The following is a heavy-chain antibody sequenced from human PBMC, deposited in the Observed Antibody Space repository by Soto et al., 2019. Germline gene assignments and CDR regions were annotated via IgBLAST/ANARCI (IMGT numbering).Heavy chain of an antibody. CDR1: GGSFSGYY. V-gene: IGHV4-34*01. D-gene: IGHD2-2*01. CDR2: INHSGST. CDR3: ARVRSAKVVPAAISPCYYMDV. Sequence: QVQLQQWGAGLLKPSETLSLTCAVYGGSFSGYYWSWIRQPPGKGLEWIGEINHSGSTNYNPSLKGRVTLPVDTSKNQFSLKLSSVTAADTAVYYCARVRSAKVVPAAISPCYYMDVWGKGTTVTVSS. J-gene: IGHJ6*03.